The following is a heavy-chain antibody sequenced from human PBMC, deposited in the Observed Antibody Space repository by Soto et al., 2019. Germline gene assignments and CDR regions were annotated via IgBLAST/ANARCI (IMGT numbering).Heavy chain of an antibody. V-gene: IGHV1-2*02. CDR1: GYTFTGYY. CDR2: INPNSGGT. D-gene: IGHD3-10*01. Sequence: ASVKVSCKASGYTFTGYYMHWVRQAPGQGLEWMGWINPNSGGTNYAQKFQGRVTMTRDTSISTAYMELSRLRSDDTAVYYYGSGRYTIPSSFGMDVWGQGTTVTVSS. CDR3: GSGRYTIPSSFGMDV. J-gene: IGHJ6*02.